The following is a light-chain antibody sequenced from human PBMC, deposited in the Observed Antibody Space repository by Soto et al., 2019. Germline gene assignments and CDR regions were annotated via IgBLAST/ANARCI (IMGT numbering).Light chain of an antibody. CDR3: SSYTSSSTRV. CDR1: SRDVGGYNY. J-gene: IGLJ3*02. V-gene: IGLV2-14*01. Sequence: QSVLTQPGSVSGSPGQSITISCTGTSRDVGGYNYVSWYQQHPGKAPKLMIYAVSNRPSGVSNRFSGSKSGNTASLTISGLQAEDEADYYCSSYTSSSTRVFGGGTKLTVL. CDR2: AVS.